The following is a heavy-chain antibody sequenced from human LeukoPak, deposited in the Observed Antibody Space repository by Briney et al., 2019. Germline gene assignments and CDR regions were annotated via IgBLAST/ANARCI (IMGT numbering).Heavy chain of an antibody. Sequence: GGSLRLSCAASGFTFSSYAMHWGRQAPGKGLEWVAVISYDGSNKYYADSVKGRFTISRDNSKNTLYLQMNSLRAEDTAVYYCARFRGYSGYGPMDVWGKGTTVTVSS. CDR1: GFTFSSYA. V-gene: IGHV3-30-3*01. J-gene: IGHJ6*04. CDR2: ISYDGSNK. D-gene: IGHD5-12*01. CDR3: ARFRGYSGYGPMDV.